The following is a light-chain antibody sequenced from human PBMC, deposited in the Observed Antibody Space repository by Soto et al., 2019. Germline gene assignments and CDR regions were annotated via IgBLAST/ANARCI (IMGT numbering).Light chain of an antibody. CDR3: QQNDNWPHT. J-gene: IGKJ2*01. Sequence: EIVMTQSPATLSVYPGERATLSCRASQSVGSNLAWYQQKPGQAPRLLIYGASARATGIPARFSGSGSETEFTLTISSLQSEDSAAYYCQQNDNWPHTFGQGTKLEIK. CDR1: QSVGSN. CDR2: GAS. V-gene: IGKV3-15*01.